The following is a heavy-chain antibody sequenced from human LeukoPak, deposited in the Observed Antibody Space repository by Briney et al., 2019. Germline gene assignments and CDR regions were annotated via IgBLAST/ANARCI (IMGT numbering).Heavy chain of an antibody. CDR2: IWSDGSTK. Sequence: GRSLRLSCVASGFTFSSYGMHWVRQAPGKGLEWVAIIWSDGSTKYYVGSVKGRFTISRDSSKSTLYLQMNSLRAEDTAVYYCARAKYSYGLYYFDYWGQGTLVTVSS. CDR3: ARAKYSYGLYYFDY. D-gene: IGHD5-18*01. J-gene: IGHJ4*02. V-gene: IGHV3-33*01. CDR1: GFTFSSYG.